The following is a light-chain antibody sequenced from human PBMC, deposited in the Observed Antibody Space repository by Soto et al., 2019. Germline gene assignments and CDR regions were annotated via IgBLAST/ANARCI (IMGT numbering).Light chain of an antibody. J-gene: IGKJ4*01. V-gene: IGKV2-28*01. CDR1: QSLLHSNGYNY. CDR2: LGS. Sequence: DIVMTQSPLSLPVTPGEPASISCRSSQSLLHSNGYNYLDWYLQKPGQSPQLLIYLGSNRASGVPDRFSGRGSATDYTLKFSRVEAEDVGVYYCMQALQTPPTFGGGTKVEIK. CDR3: MQALQTPPT.